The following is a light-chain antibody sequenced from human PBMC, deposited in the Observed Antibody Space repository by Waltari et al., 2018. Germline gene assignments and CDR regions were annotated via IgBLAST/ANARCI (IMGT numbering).Light chain of an antibody. CDR3: QHYESLPVT. CDR2: HAS. Sequence: EIVLTQPPGTLSLYREERATLACRASQSLRIYLAWYQQRPGQAPRLLIYHASTRAPGIPDRFSGSGYGTDFSLTISRLEPEDFAVYYCQHYESLPVTFGQGTKVEIK. V-gene: IGKV3-20*01. CDR1: QSLRIY. J-gene: IGKJ1*01.